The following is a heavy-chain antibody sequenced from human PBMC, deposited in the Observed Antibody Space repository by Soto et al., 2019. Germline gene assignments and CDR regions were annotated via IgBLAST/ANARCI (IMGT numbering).Heavy chain of an antibody. D-gene: IGHD2-21*02. Sequence: PSETLSLTSTVSGGTISGLYWRWIRQPPGKGLEWIGYMYNTGSTVYNPSFKSRVTISVDTSKNQFSLKLNSVTAADTAVYYCARDLWGYCGTDCYPLDVWGQGTTVTVSS. V-gene: IGHV4-59*11. J-gene: IGHJ6*02. CDR1: GGTISGLY. CDR2: MYNTGST. CDR3: ARDLWGYCGTDCYPLDV.